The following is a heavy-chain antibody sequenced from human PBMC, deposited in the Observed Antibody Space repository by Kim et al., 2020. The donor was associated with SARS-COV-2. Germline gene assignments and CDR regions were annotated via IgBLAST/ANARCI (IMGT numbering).Heavy chain of an antibody. J-gene: IGHJ4*02. Sequence: AASVKGRFTISRDDSKSVANLQMNSLKTEDTAVYYCATQVRSLYFFDYWGQGTLVTVSS. CDR3: ATQVRSLYFFDY. D-gene: IGHD3-3*01. V-gene: IGHV3-49*02.